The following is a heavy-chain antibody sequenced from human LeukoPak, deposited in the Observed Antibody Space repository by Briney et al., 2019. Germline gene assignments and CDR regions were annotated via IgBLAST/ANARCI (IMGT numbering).Heavy chain of an antibody. Sequence: GGTLRLSCAASGFTFRDYAMSWVRQAPSKALEWVSTISGTGANTHYAGSVKGRFTISRDDSKNSLYLPMNSLRAEDTAVYYCAKDVGVILFDYWGQGTLVSVSS. CDR1: GFTFRDYA. J-gene: IGHJ4*02. CDR2: ISGTGANT. D-gene: IGHD3-16*02. V-gene: IGHV3-23*01. CDR3: AKDVGVILFDY.